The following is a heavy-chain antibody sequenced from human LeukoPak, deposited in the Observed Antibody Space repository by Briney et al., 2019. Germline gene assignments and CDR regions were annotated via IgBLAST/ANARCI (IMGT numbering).Heavy chain of an antibody. Sequence: ASVKVSCKASGYTFTGYYMHWVRQAPGQGLEWMGLINPGGDNTDYAQNFQGRVTMTRDTSTSTVYMWLSSLRSEDTAVYYCARIRDSYNDAYDVWGQGTMVTVSS. J-gene: IGHJ3*01. D-gene: IGHD5-24*01. CDR3: ARIRDSYNDAYDV. V-gene: IGHV1-46*01. CDR1: GYTFTGYY. CDR2: INPGGDNT.